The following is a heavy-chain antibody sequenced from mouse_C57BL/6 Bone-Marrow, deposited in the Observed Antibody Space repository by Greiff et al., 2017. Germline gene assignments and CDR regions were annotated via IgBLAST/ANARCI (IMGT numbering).Heavy chain of an antibody. CDR3: TEYDYDLYAMDY. V-gene: IGHV1-15*01. CDR2: IDPETGGT. CDR1: GYTFTDYE. D-gene: IGHD2-4*01. Sequence: VHLVESGAELVRPGASVTLSCKASGYTFTDYEMHWVKQTPVHGLEWIGAIDPETGGTAYNQKFKGKAILTADKSSSTAYMELRSLTSEDSAVYYCTEYDYDLYAMDYWGQGTSVTVSS. J-gene: IGHJ4*01.